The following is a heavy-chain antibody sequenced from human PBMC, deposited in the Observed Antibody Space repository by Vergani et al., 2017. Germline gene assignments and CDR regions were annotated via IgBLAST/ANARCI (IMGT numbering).Heavy chain of an antibody. D-gene: IGHD2/OR15-2a*01. CDR3: VKEKIDLGSYFFDS. V-gene: IGHV3-23*01. J-gene: IGHJ4*01. CDR1: GFTLCNSA. CDR2: ISGPGLST. Sequence: EVHLLESGGGLVESGGSLSLLCAPSGFTLCNSAVRWVRQAPGRGLAWVSSISGPGLSTFYADSVKGRFSISRDNSKNTVFLQMHSLRAEDTAIYYCVKEKIDLGSYFFDSWGHGILVTVSS.